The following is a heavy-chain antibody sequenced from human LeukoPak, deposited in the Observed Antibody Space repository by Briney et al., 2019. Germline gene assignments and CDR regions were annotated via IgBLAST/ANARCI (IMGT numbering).Heavy chain of an antibody. CDR3: ARESSSGYYDY. Sequence: PSETLSLTCAVYGGSFSGYYWSWIRQPPGKGLEWIGQINHSGSTSYNPSLKSRATISVDTSKKQFSLKVTSVTAADTAVYYCARESSSGYYDYWGQGT. D-gene: IGHD3-22*01. CDR2: INHSGST. V-gene: IGHV4-34*01. CDR1: GGSFSGYY. J-gene: IGHJ4*02.